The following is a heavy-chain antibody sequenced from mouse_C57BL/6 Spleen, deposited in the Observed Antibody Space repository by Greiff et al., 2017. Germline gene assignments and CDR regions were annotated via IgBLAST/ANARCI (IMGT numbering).Heavy chain of an antibody. J-gene: IGHJ2*01. CDR1: GYTFTDYY. CDR2: INPNNGGT. V-gene: IGHV1-26*01. Sequence: VQLQQSGPELVKPGASVKISCKASGYTFTDYYMNWVKQSHGKSLEWIGDINPNNGGTSYNQKFKGKATLTVDKSSSTAYMELRSLTSEDSAVYYCARSPNDYFVYWGQGTTLTVSS. CDR3: ARSPNDYFVY. D-gene: IGHD4-1*01.